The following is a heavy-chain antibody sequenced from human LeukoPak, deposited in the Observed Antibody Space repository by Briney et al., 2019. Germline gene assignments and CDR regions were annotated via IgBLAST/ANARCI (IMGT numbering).Heavy chain of an antibody. CDR1: GFTFSSYS. CDR2: ISSSSSYI. V-gene: IGHV3-21*01. CDR3: ARVGILNWFDP. Sequence: GGSLRLSCASSGFTFSSYSMNWVRQAPGKGLEWVSSISSSSSYIYYAYSVNARFTISRDNAKNSLYLQMNRLRAEDTAVYYCARVGILNWFDPWGQGTLVTVSS. J-gene: IGHJ5*02.